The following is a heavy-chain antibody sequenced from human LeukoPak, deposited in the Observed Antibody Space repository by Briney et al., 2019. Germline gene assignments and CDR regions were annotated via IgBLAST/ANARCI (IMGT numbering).Heavy chain of an antibody. Sequence: GGSLRLSCAASGFTFSSYSMNWVRQAPGKGLEWVSSISSSSSYIYYADSVKGRFTISRDNSKNSLYLQMNSLRADDTGVYRCVKGGATRGRFENWGQGTLVTVSS. CDR1: GFTFSSYS. CDR3: VKGGATRGRFEN. J-gene: IGHJ4*02. V-gene: IGHV3-21*01. CDR2: ISSSSSYI. D-gene: IGHD1-26*01.